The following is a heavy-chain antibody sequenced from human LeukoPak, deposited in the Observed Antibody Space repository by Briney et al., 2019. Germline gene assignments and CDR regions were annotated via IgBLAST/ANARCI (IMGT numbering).Heavy chain of an antibody. V-gene: IGHV4-4*07. J-gene: IGHJ4*02. CDR3: ARLRAAAGPYYFDY. Sequence: PSETLSLTCAVSGGYISSFYWSWIRQPAGKGLEWIGRIYTSGTTNYNPSLKSQVTMSVDTSKNQFSLKLSSVTAADTAVYYCARLRAAAGPYYFDYWGQGTLATVSS. D-gene: IGHD6-13*01. CDR1: GGYISSFY. CDR2: IYTSGTT.